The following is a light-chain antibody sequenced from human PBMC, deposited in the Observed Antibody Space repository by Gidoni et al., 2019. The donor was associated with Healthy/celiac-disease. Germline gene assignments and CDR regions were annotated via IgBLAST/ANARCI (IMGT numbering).Light chain of an antibody. CDR1: QSLLHSNGYNY. Sequence: EIVMTQSPLPMPVTPGEPASISCRSSQSLLHSNGYNYLDWYLQKPGQSPQLLIYLGSNRASGVPDRFSGSGSGTDFTLKISRVEAEDVGVYYCMQALQTPPFTFGPGTKVDIK. CDR2: LGS. CDR3: MQALQTPPFT. J-gene: IGKJ3*01. V-gene: IGKV2-28*01.